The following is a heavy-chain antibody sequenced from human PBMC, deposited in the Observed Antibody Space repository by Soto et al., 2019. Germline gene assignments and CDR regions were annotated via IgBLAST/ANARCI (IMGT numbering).Heavy chain of an antibody. D-gene: IGHD3-10*01. CDR3: ARDNYYGSGSYSPGGY. V-gene: IGHV1-3*05. CDR1: GYTFTSYA. J-gene: IGHJ4*02. CDR2: INAGNGNT. Sequence: QVQLVQSGAEEKKPGASVKVSCKASGYTFTSYAMHWVRQAPGQRLEWMGWINAGNGNTKYSQKFQGRVTITRDTXAXTAYMELSSLRSEDTAVYYCARDNYYGSGSYSPGGYWGQGTLVTVSS.